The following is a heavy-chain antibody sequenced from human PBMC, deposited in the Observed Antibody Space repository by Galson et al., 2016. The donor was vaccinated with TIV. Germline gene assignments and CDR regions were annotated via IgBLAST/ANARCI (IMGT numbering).Heavy chain of an antibody. CDR2: ITSSGNHI. D-gene: IGHD2-15*01. V-gene: IGHV3-21*01. Sequence: SLRLSCAASGFTFSSYRMNWVRQAPGKGLEWVSSITSSGNHIYYADSLKGRLTISRDNARNSLYLQMNSLRAEDTAVYYCAREVDCSGGTCFAAYYGIDVWGQGTTVTVSS. CDR3: AREVDCSGGTCFAAYYGIDV. J-gene: IGHJ6*02. CDR1: GFTFSSYR.